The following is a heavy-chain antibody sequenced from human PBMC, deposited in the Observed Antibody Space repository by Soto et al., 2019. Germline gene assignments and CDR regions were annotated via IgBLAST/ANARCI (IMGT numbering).Heavy chain of an antibody. Sequence: EVQLLESGGGLVQPWGSLRLSCAASGFTFSSYAMSWVRQAPGKGLEWVSAISGSGGSTYYADSVKGRFTISRDNSKNTLYLQMNSLRAEDTAVYYCAKGGYCSGGSCYETGIDYWGQGTLVTVSS. CDR3: AKGGYCSGGSCYETGIDY. J-gene: IGHJ4*02. D-gene: IGHD2-15*01. CDR1: GFTFSSYA. CDR2: ISGSGGST. V-gene: IGHV3-23*01.